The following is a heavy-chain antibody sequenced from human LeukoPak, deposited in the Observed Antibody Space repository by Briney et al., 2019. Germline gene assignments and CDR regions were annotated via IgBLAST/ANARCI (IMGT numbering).Heavy chain of an antibody. CDR1: GFTFSSYG. Sequence: GRSLRLSCAASGFTFSSYGMHWVRQAPAKGLEWVAVISYDGSNKYYADSVKGRFTISRDNSKNTLYLQMNSLRAEDTAVYYCAKDGLDPWGQGTLVTVSS. V-gene: IGHV3-30*18. CDR2: ISYDGSNK. J-gene: IGHJ5*02. CDR3: AKDGLDP.